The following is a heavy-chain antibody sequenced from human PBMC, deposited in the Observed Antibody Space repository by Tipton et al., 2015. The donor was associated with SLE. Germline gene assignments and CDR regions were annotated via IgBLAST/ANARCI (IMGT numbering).Heavy chain of an antibody. CDR3: ARGLSSLVGFYYYYYMDV. CDR2: INHSGST. CDR1: GGSFSGYY. V-gene: IGHV4-34*01. D-gene: IGHD2-8*02. Sequence: LRLSCAVYGGSFSGYYGSWIRQPPGKGLEWIGEINHSGSTTYNPSLKSRVTISIDTSKNQFSLKLSSVTAADTAVYYCARGLSSLVGFYYYYYMDVWGKGTTVTVSS. J-gene: IGHJ6*03.